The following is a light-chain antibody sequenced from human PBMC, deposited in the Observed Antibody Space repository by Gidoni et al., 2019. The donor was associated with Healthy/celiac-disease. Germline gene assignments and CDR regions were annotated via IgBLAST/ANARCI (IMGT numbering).Light chain of an antibody. CDR2: DAS. V-gene: IGKV1-5*01. CDR3: QQYNSYRYT. J-gene: IGKJ2*01. CDR1: QSLSSW. Sequence: DIHMTQSPSILSAAVGDRVDITCRASQSLSSWLSWYQQQPGKAPKLLLYDASSLERGAPSRFSGSGSGTEFTLTISSLPPDDFSTYYCQQYNSYRYTFGQGTQLEIK.